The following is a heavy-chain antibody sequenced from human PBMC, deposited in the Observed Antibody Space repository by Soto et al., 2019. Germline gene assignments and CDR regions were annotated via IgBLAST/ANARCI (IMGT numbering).Heavy chain of an antibody. CDR3: ARVAGRSTVDY. D-gene: IGHD6-13*01. Sequence: ESGGGVVQPGRSLRLSCAASGFTFSSYGMHWVRQAPGKGLEWVAVIWYDGSNKYYADSVKGRFTISRDNSKNTLYLQMNSLRAEDTAVYYCARVAGRSTVDYWGQGTLVTVSS. J-gene: IGHJ4*02. CDR1: GFTFSSYG. V-gene: IGHV3-33*01. CDR2: IWYDGSNK.